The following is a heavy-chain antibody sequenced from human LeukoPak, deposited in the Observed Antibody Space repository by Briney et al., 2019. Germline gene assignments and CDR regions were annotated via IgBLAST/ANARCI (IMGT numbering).Heavy chain of an antibody. V-gene: IGHV4-61*02. J-gene: IGHJ6*03. CDR3: ARHAYYSYYMDV. CDR1: GGSISSGSYY. Sequence: SETLSLTCTVSGGSISSGSYYWSWIRQPAGKGLEWIGRIYTSGSTNYNPSLKSRVTISVDTSKNQFSLKLNSVTAADTAVYYCARHAYYSYYMDVWGKGTTVTISS. CDR2: IYTSGST.